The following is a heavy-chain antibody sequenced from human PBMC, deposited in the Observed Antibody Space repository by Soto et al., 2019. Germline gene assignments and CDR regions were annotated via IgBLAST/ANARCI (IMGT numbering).Heavy chain of an antibody. D-gene: IGHD3-16*02. Sequence: ASVKVSCKASGYTFTSYGISWVRQAPGQGLEWMGWISAYNGNTNYAQKLQGRVTMTTDTSTSTAYMELRSLRSDDTAVYYCARFFYDYIWGSYRPDFCGQGTPVTVSS. V-gene: IGHV1-18*01. J-gene: IGHJ4*02. CDR2: ISAYNGNT. CDR1: GYTFTSYG. CDR3: ARFFYDYIWGSYRPDF.